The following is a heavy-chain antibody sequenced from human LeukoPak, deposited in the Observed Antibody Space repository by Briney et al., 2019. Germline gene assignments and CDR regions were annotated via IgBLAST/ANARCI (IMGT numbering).Heavy chain of an antibody. D-gene: IGHD5-12*01. Sequence: PGGSLTLSCAASGFTFSSYSMSWVRQAPGKGLEWVSYISSSSSTIYYADSVKGRFTISRDNAKNSLYLQMNSLRAEDTAVYYCARGASNSGYDSEYYFDYWGQGTLVTVSS. V-gene: IGHV3-48*01. J-gene: IGHJ4*02. CDR3: ARGASNSGYDSEYYFDY. CDR1: GFTFSSYS. CDR2: ISSSSSTI.